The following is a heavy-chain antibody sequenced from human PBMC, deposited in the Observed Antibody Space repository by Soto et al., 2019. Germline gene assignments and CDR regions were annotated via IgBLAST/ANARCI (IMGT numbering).Heavy chain of an antibody. CDR1: GGTFSSYA. Sequence: GASVTVSSKTSGGTFSSYAISWVRQAPGQGLEWMGGIVPIVGTTTYAQKFQGRVTITADEATSTAYMQLSRLRSDDTAVYYCVRVVAIPGYPDHWGQGTLVTVSS. CDR3: VRVVAIPGYPDH. J-gene: IGHJ4*02. CDR2: IVPIVGTT. D-gene: IGHD5-12*01. V-gene: IGHV1-69*13.